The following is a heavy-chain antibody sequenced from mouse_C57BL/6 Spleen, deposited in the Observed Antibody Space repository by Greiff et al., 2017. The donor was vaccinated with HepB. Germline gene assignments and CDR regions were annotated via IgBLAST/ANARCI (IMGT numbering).Heavy chain of an antibody. J-gene: IGHJ2*01. V-gene: IGHV5-4*01. Sequence: EVHLVESGGGLVKPGGSLKLSCAASGFTFSSYAMSWVRQTPEKRLEWVATISDGGSYTYYPDNVKGRFTISRDNAKNNLYLQMSHLKSEDTAMYYCARTDGHYGYFDYWGQGTTLTVSS. CDR3: ARTDGHYGYFDY. CDR1: GFTFSSYA. D-gene: IGHD1-1*01. CDR2: ISDGGSYT.